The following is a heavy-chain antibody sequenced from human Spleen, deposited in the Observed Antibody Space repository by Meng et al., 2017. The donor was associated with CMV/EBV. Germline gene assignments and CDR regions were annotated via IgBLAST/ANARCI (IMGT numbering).Heavy chain of an antibody. Sequence: GGSLRLSCAASGFTFSSYSMNWVRQAPGKGLEWVSSISSSSSYIYYADSVKGRFTISRDNSKNSLYLQMNSLRTEDTALYYCAKDSCGSTSCYYYYYYGMDVWGQGTTVTVSS. D-gene: IGHD2-2*01. V-gene: IGHV3-21*04. CDR2: ISSSSSYI. CDR3: AKDSCGSTSCYYYYYYGMDV. J-gene: IGHJ6*02. CDR1: GFTFSSYS.